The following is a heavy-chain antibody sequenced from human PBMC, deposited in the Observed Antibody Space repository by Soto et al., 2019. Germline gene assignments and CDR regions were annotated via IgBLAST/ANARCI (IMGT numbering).Heavy chain of an antibody. CDR3: ARDKGNSGPYYFDY. D-gene: IGHD1-26*01. J-gene: IGHJ4*02. Sequence: GASVKVSCKASGYTFTNYGVSWVRQAPGQGLEWMGWTSAYNRNTNYAQKLQGRVTMTTDTSTSTAYMELRSLRSDDTATYFCARDKGNSGPYYFDYWGQGTLVTVSS. V-gene: IGHV1-18*01. CDR2: TSAYNRNT. CDR1: GYTFTNYG.